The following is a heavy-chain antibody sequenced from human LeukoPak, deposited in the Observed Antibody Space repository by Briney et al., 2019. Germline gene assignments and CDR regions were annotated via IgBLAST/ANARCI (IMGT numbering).Heavy chain of an antibody. V-gene: IGHV4-34*01. CDR2: IYYSGNT. J-gene: IGHJ4*02. Sequence: PSETLSLTCAVYGGSFSGYYWSWIRQPPGKGLEWIGGIYYSGNTYYNASLKSQVSISIDTSKNQFSLRLTSVTAADTAVYYCARQTGSGLFILPGGQGTLVTVSS. CDR3: ARQTGSGLFILP. D-gene: IGHD3/OR15-3a*01. CDR1: GGSFSGYY.